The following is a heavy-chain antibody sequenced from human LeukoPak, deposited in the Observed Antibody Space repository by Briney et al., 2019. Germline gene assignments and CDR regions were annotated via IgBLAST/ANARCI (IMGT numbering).Heavy chain of an antibody. D-gene: IGHD3-22*01. CDR1: GFTFSSYG. J-gene: IGHJ4*02. Sequence: GGSLRLSCAASGFTFSSYGMNWVRQAPGKGLEWVSGISGSGGTTYYADSVKGRFTISRDNSKNSLSLQVSSLRAEDTAVYYCAKTNGYYSDWGQGTLVTVFS. CDR3: AKTNGYYSD. V-gene: IGHV3-23*01. CDR2: ISGSGGTT.